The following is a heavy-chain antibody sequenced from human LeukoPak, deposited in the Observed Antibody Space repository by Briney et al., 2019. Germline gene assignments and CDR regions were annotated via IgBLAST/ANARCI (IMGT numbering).Heavy chain of an antibody. CDR1: GGSISSYY. D-gene: IGHD6-19*01. V-gene: IGHV4-4*09. Sequence: PSETLSLTCTVSGGSISSYYWSWIRQPPGKGLEWIGYIYTSGSTNYNPSLKSRVTISVDASKNQFSLKLSSVTAADTAVYYCASTTFGYSSGWYGYYYYYMDVWGKGTTVTVSS. CDR3: ASTTFGYSSGWYGYYYYYMDV. CDR2: IYTSGST. J-gene: IGHJ6*03.